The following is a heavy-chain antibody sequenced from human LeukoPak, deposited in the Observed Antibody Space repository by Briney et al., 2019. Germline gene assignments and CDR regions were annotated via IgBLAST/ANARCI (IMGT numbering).Heavy chain of an antibody. V-gene: IGHV4-30-2*01. J-gene: IGHJ4*02. D-gene: IGHD1-1*01. Sequence: TSETLSLTCAVSGGSICSGGYSWRWIRQPPGKGLEWIGYIYHSGSTYYNPSLKSRVTISVDRSQNQFSRMLISVTAAHTAVYYCARATTTTTLDYWGQGTLVTVSS. CDR1: GGSICSGGYS. CDR2: IYHSGST. CDR3: ARATTTTTLDY.